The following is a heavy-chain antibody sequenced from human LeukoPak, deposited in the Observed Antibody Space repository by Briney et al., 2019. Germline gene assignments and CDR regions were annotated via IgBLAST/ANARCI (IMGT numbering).Heavy chain of an antibody. CDR3: AHGAYGSGGN. V-gene: IGHV3-23*01. D-gene: IGHD3-10*01. Sequence: GGSLRLSCAASGFTFSDYYMSWIRQAPGKGLEWVSAISGSGGSTYYADSVKGRFTISRDNSKNTLYLQMNSLRAEDTAVYYCAHGAYGSGGNWGQGTLVTVSS. J-gene: IGHJ4*02. CDR1: GFTFSDYY. CDR2: ISGSGGST.